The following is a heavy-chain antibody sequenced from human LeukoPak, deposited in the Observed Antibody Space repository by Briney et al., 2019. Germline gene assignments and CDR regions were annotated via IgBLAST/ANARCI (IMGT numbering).Heavy chain of an antibody. J-gene: IGHJ4*02. CDR3: AKDRRITMVRGVPPGPFDY. Sequence: GGSLRLSCTASGFTFGDYVMSWFRQAPGEGLEWVGFIRSKAYGGTTEYAASVKGRFTISRDDSKSIAYLQMNSLRAEDTAVYYCAKDRRITMVRGVPPGPFDYWGQGTLVTVSS. V-gene: IGHV3-49*03. D-gene: IGHD3-10*01. CDR1: GFTFGDYV. CDR2: IRSKAYGGTT.